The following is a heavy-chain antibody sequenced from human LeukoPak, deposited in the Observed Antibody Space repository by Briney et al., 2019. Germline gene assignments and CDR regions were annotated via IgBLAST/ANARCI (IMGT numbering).Heavy chain of an antibody. CDR2: IYYSGST. V-gene: IGHV4-59*01. J-gene: IGHJ4*02. D-gene: IGHD3-22*01. CDR3: ARGVYSSGYYYYFDC. CDR1: GGSISTYY. Sequence: SETLSLTCTVSGGSISTYYWSWIRQPPGKGLEWLGYIYYSGSTNYNPSLKSRVTISVDTSKNQFSLKLSSVTAADTAVYYYARGVYSSGYYYYFDCWGQGTLVTVSS.